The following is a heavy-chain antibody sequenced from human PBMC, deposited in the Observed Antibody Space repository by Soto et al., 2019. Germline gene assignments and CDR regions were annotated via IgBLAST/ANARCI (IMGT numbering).Heavy chain of an antibody. J-gene: IGHJ4*02. CDR1: GFTFSNFA. Sequence: PGGYLRLSCAASGFTFSNFAMSWVRQAPGKGLEWVSAIIGSGGSTFYADSVKGRFTISRDNSKNTLYLQMNSLRVEDTAIYYLSKDSVAGQPFDYWGRGTLVTVSS. V-gene: IGHV3-23*01. D-gene: IGHD6-19*01. CDR3: SKDSVAGQPFDY. CDR2: IIGSGGST.